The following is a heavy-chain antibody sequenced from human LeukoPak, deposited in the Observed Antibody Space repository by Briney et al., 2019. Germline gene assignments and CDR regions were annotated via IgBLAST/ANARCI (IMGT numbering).Heavy chain of an antibody. Sequence: ASVKVSCTASGYTFTGYYMHWVRQAPGQGLEWMGWINPNSGGTNYAQKFQGWVTMTRDTSISTAYMELSRLRSDDTAVYYCARGLDSGSSWYAFDIWGQGTMVTVSS. CDR2: INPNSGGT. CDR3: ARGLDSGSSWYAFDI. CDR1: GYTFTGYY. V-gene: IGHV1-2*04. J-gene: IGHJ3*02. D-gene: IGHD6-13*01.